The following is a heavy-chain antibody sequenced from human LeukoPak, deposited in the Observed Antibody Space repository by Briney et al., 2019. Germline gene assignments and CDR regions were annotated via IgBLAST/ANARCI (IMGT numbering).Heavy chain of an antibody. CDR1: GFTFRNYW. CDR3: ARGIGAAAPFYFDY. J-gene: IGHJ4*02. Sequence: PGGSLRLSCAASGFTFRNYWMSWVRQAPGKGLEWVANIKDDGSAKYYVDSVKGRFTIFRDNTKDTLYLQMNSLRADDTAVYYCARGIGAAAPFYFDYWGQGTLVTVSS. V-gene: IGHV3-7*01. CDR2: IKDDGSAK. D-gene: IGHD6-13*01.